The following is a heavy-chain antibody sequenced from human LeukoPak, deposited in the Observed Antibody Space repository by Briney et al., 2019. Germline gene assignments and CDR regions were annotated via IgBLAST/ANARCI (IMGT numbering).Heavy chain of an antibody. D-gene: IGHD6-19*01. CDR2: ISSSSSYI. CDR1: GFTFSSYS. V-gene: IGHV3-21*04. CDR3: AKDSGSGRNYYYYYMDV. Sequence: GGSLRLSCAASGFTFSSYSMNWVRQAPGKGLEWVSSISSSSSYIYYADSVKGRFTISRGNAKNSLYLQMNSLRAEDMALYYCAKDSGSGRNYYYYYMDVWGKGTTVTVSS. J-gene: IGHJ6*03.